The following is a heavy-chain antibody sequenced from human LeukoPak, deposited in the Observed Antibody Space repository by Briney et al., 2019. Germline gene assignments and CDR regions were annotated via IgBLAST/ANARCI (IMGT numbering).Heavy chain of an antibody. CDR2: IYTSGST. D-gene: IGHD3-3*01. J-gene: IGHJ4*02. V-gene: IGHV4-4*07. CDR1: GGSISSYY. Sequence: SETLSLTCTVSGGSISSYYWSWIRQPAGKGLEWIGRIYTSGSTNYNPSLKSRVTMSVDTYKNQFSLKLSSVTAADTAVYYCARGAGGVVIGPFRYWGQGTLVTVSS. CDR3: ARGAGGVVIGPFRY.